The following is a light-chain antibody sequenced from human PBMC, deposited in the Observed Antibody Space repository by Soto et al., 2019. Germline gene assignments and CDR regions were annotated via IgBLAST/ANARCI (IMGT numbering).Light chain of an antibody. V-gene: IGLV2-14*03. J-gene: IGLJ2*01. CDR3: GSYTITSTLMI. CDR1: PSDIGAYNY. Sequence: SALTQPASVSGSPGQSITLSCSGTPSDIGAYNYVSWYQHLPGKAPEVIIYDVTNRPSGVSSRFSGSKSGTTASLTISGLQAEDEANYYCGSYTITSTLMIFGGGTQLTVL. CDR2: DVT.